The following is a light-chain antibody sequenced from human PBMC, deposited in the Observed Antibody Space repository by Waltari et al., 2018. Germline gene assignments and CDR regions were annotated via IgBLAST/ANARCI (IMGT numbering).Light chain of an antibody. J-gene: IGLJ3*02. CDR3: MIWHSSAWV. CDR2: YKSDSDK. Sequence: QAVLTQPASLSASPGASASLTCTLRSGINVGTYRIYWYQQKPGSPPQYLLRYKSDSDKHQGSGVPSLFSGSKDASANAGIFLISGLQSEDEADYYCMIWHSSAWVFGGGTKLTVL. V-gene: IGLV5-45*01. CDR1: SGINVGTYR.